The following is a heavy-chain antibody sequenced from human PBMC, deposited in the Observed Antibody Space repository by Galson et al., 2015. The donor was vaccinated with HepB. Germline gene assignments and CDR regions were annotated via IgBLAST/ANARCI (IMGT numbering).Heavy chain of an antibody. CDR1: GFTFSDHY. Sequence: SLRLSCAASGFTFSDHYMEWVRQAPGKGLERVGRVRTQAYTYLTEYAASVKGRFTISRDDSKNSLYLQMDSLKTDDTAVYYCARGLYDSSGYYLFLDYWGQGTLVTVSS. J-gene: IGHJ4*02. V-gene: IGHV3-72*01. D-gene: IGHD3-22*01. CDR3: ARGLYDSSGYYLFLDY. CDR2: VRTQAYTYLT.